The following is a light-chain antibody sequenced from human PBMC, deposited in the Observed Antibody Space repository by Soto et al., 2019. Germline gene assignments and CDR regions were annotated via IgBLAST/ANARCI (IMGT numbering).Light chain of an antibody. V-gene: IGLV2-14*01. Sequence: QSVLTQPASVSGSPGQSITISCTGTSSDVGGYNYVSWYQQHPGKAPKLMIYEITNRSSGVSNRFSGSKSGNTASLTISGLQAEDEADYYCSSYTSSSTWVFGGGTQLTVL. CDR3: SSYTSSSTWV. CDR2: EIT. CDR1: SSDVGGYNY. J-gene: IGLJ3*02.